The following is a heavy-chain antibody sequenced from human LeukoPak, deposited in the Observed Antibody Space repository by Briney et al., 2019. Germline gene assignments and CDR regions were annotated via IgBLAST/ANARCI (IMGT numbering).Heavy chain of an antibody. CDR2: IKQDGSEK. D-gene: IGHD6-13*01. CDR3: AKDMRGSEGYSSSWYFDY. J-gene: IGHJ4*02. Sequence: GGSLRLSCAASGFTFINYWMTWVRQAPGKGLEWVANIKQDGSEKYYVDSVEGRFTISRDNAKNSLYLQMNSLRTEDTALYYCAKDMRGSEGYSSSWYFDYWGQGTLVTVSS. CDR1: GFTFINYW. V-gene: IGHV3-7*03.